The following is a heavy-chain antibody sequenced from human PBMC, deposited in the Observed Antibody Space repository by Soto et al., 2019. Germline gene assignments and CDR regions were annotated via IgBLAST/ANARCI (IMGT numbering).Heavy chain of an antibody. V-gene: IGHV4-59*01. Sequence: SETLSLTCAVSGGSINTYYWSWIRHPPWKGLEWIGYIYSTGSTNNNPSLKSRVTLSVDTSKNQFSLRLSSLTTADKAMYYCARMSPRFQHQYFDSWGKGTLFTVSS. CDR2: IYSTGST. D-gene: IGHD3-10*01. CDR1: GGSINTYY. J-gene: IGHJ4*02. CDR3: ARMSPRFQHQYFDS.